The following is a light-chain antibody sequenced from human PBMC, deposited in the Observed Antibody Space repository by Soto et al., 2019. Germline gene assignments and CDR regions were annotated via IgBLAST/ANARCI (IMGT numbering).Light chain of an antibody. V-gene: IGKV1-33*01. CDR1: QDITNY. CDR2: DSS. J-gene: IGKJ5*01. Sequence: DIQMTQSPSSLSASVGDRVTIICQASQDITNYLNWYQQKPGKAPKLLIHDSSNLETGVPSRFSGSGSGTYFSFTISSLQPEDIATYYCQQYYTLPLTVGPGTRLEIK. CDR3: QQYYTLPLT.